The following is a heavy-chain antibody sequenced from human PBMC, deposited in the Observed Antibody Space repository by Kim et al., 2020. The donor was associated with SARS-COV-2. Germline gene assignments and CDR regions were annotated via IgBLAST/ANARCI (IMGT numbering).Heavy chain of an antibody. J-gene: IGHJ4*02. D-gene: IGHD6-19*01. Sequence: NHNPSLKSRVTISVDKSKNQFALKLSSVTAADTAVYYCASIAVAGYFDYWGQGTLVTVSS. CDR3: ASIAVAGYFDY. V-gene: IGHV4-61*05.